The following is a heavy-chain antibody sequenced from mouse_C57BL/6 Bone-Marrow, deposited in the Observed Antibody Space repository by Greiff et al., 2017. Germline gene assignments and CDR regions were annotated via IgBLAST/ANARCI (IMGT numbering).Heavy chain of an antibody. CDR3: ARDEYDVEY. D-gene: IGHD2-4*01. J-gene: IGHJ2*01. V-gene: IGHV1-26*01. Sequence: EVQLQQSGPELVKPGASVKISCKASGYTFTDYYMNWVKQSHGKSLEWIGDINPNNGGTSYNQKFKGKATLTVDKSSSTAYMGLRSLTSEDSAVYYGARDEYDVEYWGQGTTRTVSS. CDR1: GYTFTDYY. CDR2: INPNNGGT.